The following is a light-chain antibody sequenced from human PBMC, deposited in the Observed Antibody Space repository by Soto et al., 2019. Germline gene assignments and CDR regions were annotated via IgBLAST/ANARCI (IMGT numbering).Light chain of an antibody. V-gene: IGLV1-40*01. Sequence: QAVVTQPPSVSGAPGQRVTISCTGSSSNIGAGYDVPWYQQLPGTAPKLLIYGNSNRPSGVPDLFSGSKSGTSASLAITRLLAEDEADYYCQSYDSSRSGYVVFGGGTKLTVL. CDR2: GNS. CDR1: SSNIGAGYD. CDR3: QSYDSSRSGYVV. J-gene: IGLJ2*01.